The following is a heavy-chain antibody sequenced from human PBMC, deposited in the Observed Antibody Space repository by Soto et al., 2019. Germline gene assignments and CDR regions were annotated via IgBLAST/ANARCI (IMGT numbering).Heavy chain of an antibody. CDR3: ARHVDSSGWPYYFDY. D-gene: IGHD6-19*01. J-gene: IGHJ4*02. CDR2: IYYSGST. Sequence: QLQLQESGPGXXKPXXXLXXXXTXXGGXISSSSYYWGWIRQPPGKGLEWIGSIYYSGSTYYNPSLKSRVTISVDTSKNQFSLKLSSVTAADTAVYYCARHVDSSGWPYYFDYWGQGTLVTVSS. CDR1: GGXISSSSYY. V-gene: IGHV4-39*01.